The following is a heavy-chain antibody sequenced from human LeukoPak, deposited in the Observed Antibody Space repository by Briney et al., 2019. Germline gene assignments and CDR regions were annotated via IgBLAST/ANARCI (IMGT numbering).Heavy chain of an antibody. J-gene: IGHJ4*02. V-gene: IGHV1-69*13. D-gene: IGHD5-24*01. CDR3: ATSSEMATISSFYYFDY. Sequence: SVKVSCKASGGTFSSYAISRVRQAPGQGLEWMGGIIPIFGTASYAQKFQGRVTITADESTSTAYMELSSLRSEDTAVYYCATSSEMATISSFYYFDYWGQGTLVTVSS. CDR2: IIPIFGTA. CDR1: GGTFSSYA.